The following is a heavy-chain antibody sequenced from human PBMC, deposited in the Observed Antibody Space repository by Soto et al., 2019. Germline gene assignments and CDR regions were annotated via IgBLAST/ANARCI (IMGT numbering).Heavy chain of an antibody. J-gene: IGHJ6*02. CDR1: GFTFGDYA. CDR3: TRVLDIVDYYYYGMDV. D-gene: IGHD5-12*01. Sequence: GGSLRLSCTASGFTFGDYAMSWFRQAPGKGLEWVGFIRSKAYGGTTEYAASVKGRFTISRDDSKSIAYLQMNSLKTEDTAVYYCTRVLDIVDYYYYGMDVWGQGTAVTVSS. V-gene: IGHV3-49*03. CDR2: IRSKAYGGTT.